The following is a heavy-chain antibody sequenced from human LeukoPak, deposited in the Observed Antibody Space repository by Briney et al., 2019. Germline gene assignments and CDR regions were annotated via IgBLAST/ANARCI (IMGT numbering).Heavy chain of an antibody. Sequence: GGSLRLSCAASGFTFSSYGMHWVRQAPGKGPEWVAFIRYDGSNDYYADSVKGRFTISRDSSKSTLYLQMNSLRAEDTAVYYCAKDQGFYDSSGYQYYFDSWGQGTLVTVSA. CDR1: GFTFSSYG. D-gene: IGHD3-22*01. CDR2: IRYDGSND. J-gene: IGHJ4*02. CDR3: AKDQGFYDSSGYQYYFDS. V-gene: IGHV3-30*02.